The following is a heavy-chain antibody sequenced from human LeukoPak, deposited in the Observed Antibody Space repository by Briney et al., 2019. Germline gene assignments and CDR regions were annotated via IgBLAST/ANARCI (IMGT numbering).Heavy chain of an antibody. Sequence: SVTLSLTCTVSGGSISSGSYYWSWIRQPAGKGLEGIGRIYTSGSTNYNPSLKSRVTISVDTSKNQFSLKLSSVTAADTAVYYCARDYYYGSGSRAHNWFDPWGQGTLVTVSS. CDR3: ARDYYYGSGSRAHNWFDP. CDR2: IYTSGST. D-gene: IGHD3-10*01. J-gene: IGHJ5*02. CDR1: GGSISSGSYY. V-gene: IGHV4-61*02.